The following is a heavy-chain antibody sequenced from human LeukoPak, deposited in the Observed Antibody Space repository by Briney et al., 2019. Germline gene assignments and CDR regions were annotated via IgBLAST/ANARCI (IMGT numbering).Heavy chain of an antibody. CDR2: INWNGGST. Sequence: GGSLRLSCAASGFTFDDYGMSWVRQAPGKGLEWVSGINWNGGSTGYANSVKGRFTISRDNSKNTLYLQMGSLRAEDMAVYYCARVGYSSSWYFYFDYWGQGTLVTVSS. J-gene: IGHJ4*02. V-gene: IGHV3-20*04. D-gene: IGHD6-13*01. CDR3: ARVGYSSSWYFYFDY. CDR1: GFTFDDYG.